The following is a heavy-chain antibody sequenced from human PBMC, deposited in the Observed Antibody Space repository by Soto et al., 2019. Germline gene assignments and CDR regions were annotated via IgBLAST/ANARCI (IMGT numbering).Heavy chain of an antibody. V-gene: IGHV3-21*01. J-gene: IGHJ4*02. CDR2: VSKSDYT. CDR1: GFYFNNYG. Sequence: GGSLRLSCAVSGFYFNNYGINWVRQPPGKGLEWVSSVSKSDYTYYSDSVKGRFTISRDNAKNSVSLQMNSLRAEDTAVYYCAREDSIIIPAVSDFWGQGTLVTVSS. D-gene: IGHD2-2*01. CDR3: AREDSIIIPAVSDF.